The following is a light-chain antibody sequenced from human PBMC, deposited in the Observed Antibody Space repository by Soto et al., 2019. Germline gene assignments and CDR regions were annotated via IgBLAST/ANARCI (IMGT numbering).Light chain of an antibody. Sequence: EIAMTQSPATLSVSPGERATLSCRASQSVSSNLAWYQQKPGQAPRLLIYGASSRATGIPDRFSGSGSATDFTLTISRLEPEDFAVYFCQQSGSSPLTFGGGTKVDIK. CDR2: GAS. CDR1: QSVSSN. V-gene: IGKV3-20*01. J-gene: IGKJ4*01. CDR3: QQSGSSPLT.